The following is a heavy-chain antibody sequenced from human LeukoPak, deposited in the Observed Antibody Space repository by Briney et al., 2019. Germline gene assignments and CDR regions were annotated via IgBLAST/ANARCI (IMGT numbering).Heavy chain of an antibody. V-gene: IGHV3-33*06. D-gene: IGHD5-18*01. Sequence: GGSLRLSCAASGFTFSSYGMHWVRQAPGKGLEWVAILWYDGSDKYYADSVKGRFTISRDNSKNTLYLQMNSLRAEDTAVYYCAKAPTAMGQYYFDYWGQGTLVTVSS. CDR3: AKAPTAMGQYYFDY. CDR1: GFTFSSYG. J-gene: IGHJ4*02. CDR2: LWYDGSDK.